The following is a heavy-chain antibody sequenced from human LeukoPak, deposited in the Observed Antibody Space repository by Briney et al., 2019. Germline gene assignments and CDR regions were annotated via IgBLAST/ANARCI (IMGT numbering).Heavy chain of an antibody. CDR1: GGSISSSSYY. Sequence: SETLSLTCTVSGGSISSSSYYWGWIRQPPGKGLEWIGSTHYSGSTYYNPSLKSRVTIFVDTSKIQFSLKLSSVTAADTAVYYCAKGLRYLSFNDAFDIWGQGTMVTVSS. D-gene: IGHD3-9*01. CDR3: AKGLRYLSFNDAFDI. J-gene: IGHJ3*02. CDR2: THYSGST. V-gene: IGHV4-39*01.